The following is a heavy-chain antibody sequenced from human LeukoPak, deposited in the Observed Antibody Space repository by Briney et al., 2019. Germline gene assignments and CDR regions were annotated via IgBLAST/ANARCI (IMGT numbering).Heavy chain of an antibody. CDR2: NSCSGST. J-gene: IGHJ4*02. D-gene: IGHD6-13*01. Sequence: KPSETQSLTCTVSGDFISSYYWSGLRQPPGKGVEWVGYNSCSGSTKYNPSLKSRVTISLDTTKNQFSLKLSSLTAADTAVYYCARGTDGSSWQLEHFDYWGQGTLVTVSS. CDR3: ARGTDGSSWQLEHFDY. CDR1: GDFISSYY. V-gene: IGHV4-59*13.